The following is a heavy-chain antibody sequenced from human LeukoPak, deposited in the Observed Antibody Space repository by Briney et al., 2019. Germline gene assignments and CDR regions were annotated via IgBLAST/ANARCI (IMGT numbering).Heavy chain of an antibody. Sequence: GGSLRLSCAASGFTFSSYSMNWVRQAPGKGLEWVSSISSSSSYIYYADSVKGRFTISRDNAKNSLYLQMNSLRAEDTAVYYCARRYCSSTSCYWADNYYYYMDVWGKGTTVTVSS. CDR1: GFTFSSYS. D-gene: IGHD2-2*01. V-gene: IGHV3-21*01. CDR2: ISSSSSYI. J-gene: IGHJ6*03. CDR3: ARRYCSSTSCYWADNYYYYMDV.